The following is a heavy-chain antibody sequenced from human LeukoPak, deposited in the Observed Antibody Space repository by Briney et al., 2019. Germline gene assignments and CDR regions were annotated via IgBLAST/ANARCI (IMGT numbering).Heavy chain of an antibody. CDR1: GFTFDDYA. V-gene: IGHV3-43D*03. D-gene: IGHD6-13*01. J-gene: IGHJ4*02. CDR2: ITWDAGST. CDR3: AKDFSKAGIAAAGYDY. Sequence: GGSLRLSCAASGFTFDDYAMHWVRQAPGKGLEWVSLITWDAGSTYYADSVKGRFTISRDNSKNSLYLQMNSLRAEDTALYYCAKDFSKAGIAAAGYDYWGQGTLVTVSS.